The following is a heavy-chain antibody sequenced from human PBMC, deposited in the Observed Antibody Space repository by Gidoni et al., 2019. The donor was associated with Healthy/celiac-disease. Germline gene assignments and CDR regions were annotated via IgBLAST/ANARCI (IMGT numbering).Heavy chain of an antibody. CDR1: GFTFSSYA. D-gene: IGHD1-26*01. Sequence: EVQLLESGGGLVQPGGSLRLSCAASGFTFSSYAMSWVRQDPGKGLEWVSAIRGSGGSTYYADSVKGRFTISRDNSKNTLYLQMNSLRAEDTAVYYCAKDIGPAGSYYFDYWGQGTLVTVSS. CDR3: AKDIGPAGSYYFDY. CDR2: IRGSGGST. J-gene: IGHJ4*02. V-gene: IGHV3-23*01.